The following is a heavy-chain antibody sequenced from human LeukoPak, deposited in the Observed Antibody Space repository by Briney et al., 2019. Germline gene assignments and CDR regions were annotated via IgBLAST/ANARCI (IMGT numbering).Heavy chain of an antibody. CDR1: GGSISSYY. D-gene: IGHD6-13*01. J-gene: IGHJ6*03. CDR3: ARAFGGSSSWSDYYYHYMDV. CDR2: IYTSGST. Sequence: KPSETLSLTCTVSGGSISSYYWSWIRQPAGKGLEWIGRIYTSGSTNYNPSLKSRVTMSVDTSKNQFSLKLSSVTAADTAVYYCARAFGGSSSWSDYYYHYMDVWGKGTTVTVSS. V-gene: IGHV4-4*07.